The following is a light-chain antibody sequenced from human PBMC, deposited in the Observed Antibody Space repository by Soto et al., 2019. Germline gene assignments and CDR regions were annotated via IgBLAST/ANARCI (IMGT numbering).Light chain of an antibody. CDR3: QQYGSSPRT. CDR1: QSVSSSY. V-gene: IGKV3-20*01. CDR2: DAS. J-gene: IGKJ1*01. Sequence: EIVLTQSPGTLSLSPGERATLSCRASQSVSSSYLAWYQQQPGQAPRLLIYDASSRATGIPDRFSGSGSGTDFTLTSSSLEPEDFALYYWQQYGSSPRTFGQGTKVEIK.